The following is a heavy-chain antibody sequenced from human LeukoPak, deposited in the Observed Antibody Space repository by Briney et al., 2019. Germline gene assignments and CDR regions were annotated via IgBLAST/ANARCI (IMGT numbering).Heavy chain of an antibody. V-gene: IGHV1-24*01. CDR1: GYTLTELS. J-gene: IGHJ4*02. CDR3: AKGGSSWYYFDY. Sequence: GASVKVSCKVSGYTLTELSMHWVRQAPGKGLEWMGGFDPEDGETIYAQKFQGRVTMTEDTSTDTAYMELSSLRSEDTAAYYCAKGGSSWYYFDYWGQGTLVTVSS. CDR2: FDPEDGET. D-gene: IGHD6-13*01.